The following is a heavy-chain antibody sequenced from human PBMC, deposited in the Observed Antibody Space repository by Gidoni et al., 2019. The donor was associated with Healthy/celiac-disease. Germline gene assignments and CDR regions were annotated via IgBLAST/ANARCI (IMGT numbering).Heavy chain of an antibody. CDR2: INHSGST. V-gene: IGHV4-34*01. J-gene: IGHJ4*02. CDR3: ARAPALRYSYGASLDY. Sequence: QVQLQQWGAGLLKPSETLSLTCAVYGGSFSGYYWSWIRQPPGKGLEWIGEINHSGSTNYNPSLKSRVTISVDTSKNQISLKLSSVTAADTAVYYCARAPALRYSYGASLDYWGQGTLVTVSS. CDR1: GGSFSGYY. D-gene: IGHD5-18*01.